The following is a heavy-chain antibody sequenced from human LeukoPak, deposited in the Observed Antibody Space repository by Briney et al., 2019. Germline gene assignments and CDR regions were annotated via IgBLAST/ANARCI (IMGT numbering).Heavy chain of an antibody. CDR3: ARDGRGPSSSWWAYFDL. Sequence: GASVKVSCKASGGTFSSYAISWVRQAPGQGLEWMGGIIPIFGTANYAQKFQGRVTITADESTSTAYMELSSLRSEDTAVYYCARDGRGPSSSWWAYFDLWGRGTLVTVSS. V-gene: IGHV1-69*13. CDR1: GGTFSSYA. CDR2: IIPIFGTA. J-gene: IGHJ2*01. D-gene: IGHD6-13*01.